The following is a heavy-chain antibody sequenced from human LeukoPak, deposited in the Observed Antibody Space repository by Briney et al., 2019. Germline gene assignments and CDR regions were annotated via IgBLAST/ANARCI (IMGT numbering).Heavy chain of an antibody. D-gene: IGHD4-17*01. V-gene: IGHV3-21*01. Sequence: PGGSLRLPCAASGFTFSSYSMNWVRQAPGKGLEWVSSISSSSSYIYYADSVKGRFTISRDNAKNSLYLQMNSLRAEDTAVYYCASGVYGDYVLGYWGQGTLVTVSS. CDR3: ASGVYGDYVLGY. CDR1: GFTFSSYS. J-gene: IGHJ4*02. CDR2: ISSSSSYI.